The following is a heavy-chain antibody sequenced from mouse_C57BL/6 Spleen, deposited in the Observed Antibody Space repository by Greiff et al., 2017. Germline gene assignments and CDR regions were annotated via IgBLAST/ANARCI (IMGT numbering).Heavy chain of an antibody. CDR2: IDPENGDT. J-gene: IGHJ2*01. D-gene: IGHD1-3*01. V-gene: IGHV14-4*01. Sequence: VQLQQSGAELVRPGASVKLSCTASGFNIKDDYMHWVKQRPEQGLEWIGWIDPENGDTEYASKFQGKATITADTSSNTAYLQLSSLTSEDTAVYYCTTGGVGGYWGQGTTLTVSS. CDR3: TTGGVGGY. CDR1: GFNIKDDY.